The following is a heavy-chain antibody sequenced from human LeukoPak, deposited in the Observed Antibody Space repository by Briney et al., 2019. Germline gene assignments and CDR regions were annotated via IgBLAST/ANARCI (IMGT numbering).Heavy chain of an antibody. J-gene: IGHJ4*02. CDR2: INPNSGGT. V-gene: IGHV1-2*02. Sequence: AASVKVSCKASGYTFTGYYMHWVRQAPGQGLEWMGWINPNSGGTNYAQKFQGRVTMTRDTSISTAYMELSRLRSDDTAVYYCGRAGRGVVPAAGAFDYGGQETLVTVSS. CDR1: GYTFTGYY. CDR3: GRAGRGVVPAAGAFDY. D-gene: IGHD2-2*01.